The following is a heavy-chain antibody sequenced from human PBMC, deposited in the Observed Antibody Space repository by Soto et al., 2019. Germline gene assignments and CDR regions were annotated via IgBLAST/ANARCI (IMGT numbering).Heavy chain of an antibody. V-gene: IGHV3-11*01. CDR2: ISSSGSTI. D-gene: IGHD2-2*01. Sequence: GGSLRLSCAASGFTFSDYYMSWIRQAPGKGLEWVSYISSSGSTIYYADSVKGRFTISRDNAKNSLYLQMNSLRAEDTAVYYCASPTNYCSSTSCYGGVGTGDYWGQGTLVTVSS. J-gene: IGHJ4*02. CDR3: ASPTNYCSSTSCYGGVGTGDY. CDR1: GFTFSDYY.